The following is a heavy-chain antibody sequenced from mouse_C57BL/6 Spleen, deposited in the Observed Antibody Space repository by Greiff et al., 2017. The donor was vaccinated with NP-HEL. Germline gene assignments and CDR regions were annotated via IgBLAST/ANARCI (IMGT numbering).Heavy chain of an antibody. CDR1: GYTFTSYW. J-gene: IGHJ2*01. CDR3: ARGELLRYYFDY. CDR2: IHPNSGST. V-gene: IGHV1-64*01. D-gene: IGHD1-1*01. Sequence: QVQLQQPGAELVKPGASVKLSCKASGYTFTSYWMHWVKQRPGQGLEWIGMIHPNSGSTNYNEKFKSKATLTVDKSSSTAYMQLSSLTSEDSAVYYCARGELLRYYFDYWGQGTTLTVSS.